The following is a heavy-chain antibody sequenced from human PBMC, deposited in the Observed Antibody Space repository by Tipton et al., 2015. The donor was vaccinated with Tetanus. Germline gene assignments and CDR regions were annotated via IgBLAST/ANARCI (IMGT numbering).Heavy chain of an antibody. CDR1: GYTFTGYY. Sequence: QMQLVQSGAEVKKSGASVKVSCKASGYTFTGYYIYWVRQAPGQGLEWMGWIDPNSGGTVYAQKFQGRVTMTRDTSISTAYMELRSLRSDDTAVYYCARDRGDYIYYGMDVWGPGTTVTVS. CDR2: IDPNSGGT. CDR3: ARDRGDYIYYGMDV. V-gene: IGHV1-2*02. D-gene: IGHD3-22*01. J-gene: IGHJ6*02.